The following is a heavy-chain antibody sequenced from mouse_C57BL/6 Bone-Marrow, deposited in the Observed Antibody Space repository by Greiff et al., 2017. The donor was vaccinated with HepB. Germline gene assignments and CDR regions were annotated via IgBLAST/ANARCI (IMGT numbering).Heavy chain of an antibody. Sequence: EVKLVESGGGLVQPGGSLKLSCAASGFTFSDYYMYWVRQTPEKRLEWVAYISNGGGSTYYPDTVKGRFTISRDNAKNTLYLQMSRLKSEDTAMYYCARQVTVPYYYAMGYWGQGTSVTVAS. D-gene: IGHD2-2*01. V-gene: IGHV5-12*01. CDR2: ISNGGGST. CDR3: ARQVTVPYYYAMGY. J-gene: IGHJ4*01. CDR1: GFTFSDYY.